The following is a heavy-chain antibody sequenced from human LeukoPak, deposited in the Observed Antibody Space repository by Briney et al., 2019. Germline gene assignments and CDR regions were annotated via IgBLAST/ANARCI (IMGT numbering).Heavy chain of an antibody. CDR3: AKVRGDGYNDYFDY. CDR1: GFTFSNYG. J-gene: IGHJ4*02. CDR2: ISYDGSSI. D-gene: IGHD5-24*01. V-gene: IGHV3-30*18. Sequence: PGGSLRLSCAASGFTFSNYGIHWVRQAPGKGLEWVAVISYDGSSIVYADSVKGRFTISRDNSKNTLYLQMNSLGAEDMAVYYCAKVRGDGYNDYFDYWGQGTLVTVSS.